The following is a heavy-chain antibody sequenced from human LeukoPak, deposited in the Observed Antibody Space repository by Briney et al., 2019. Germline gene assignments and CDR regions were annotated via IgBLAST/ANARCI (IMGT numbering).Heavy chain of an antibody. CDR3: ARARYEREYYFDY. J-gene: IGHJ4*02. CDR1: DGSISTSDYY. CDR2: IFYTGSM. V-gene: IGHV4-39*07. D-gene: IGHD3-10*01. Sequence: SETLFLTCTVSDGSISTSDYYWGWIRQPPGKGLEWIGNIFYTGSMYYNPSLNSRLTISVDTSKNQFSLNLSSVTAADTAVYYCARARYEREYYFDYWGQGTLVTVSS.